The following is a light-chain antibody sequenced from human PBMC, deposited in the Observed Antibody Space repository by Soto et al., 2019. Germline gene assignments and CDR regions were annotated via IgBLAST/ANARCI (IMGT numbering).Light chain of an antibody. CDR3: NSFTTSSTYV. V-gene: IGLV2-18*02. CDR1: SSDIGSYNR. J-gene: IGLJ1*01. Sequence: QSVLTQPASESGSPGQSITISCTGTSSDIGSYNRVSWYQQPPGTAPKLIIYEVNNRPSGVPDRFSGSKSGNTASLTISGLQAEDEADYYCNSFTTSSTYVFGTGIKLTVL. CDR2: EVN.